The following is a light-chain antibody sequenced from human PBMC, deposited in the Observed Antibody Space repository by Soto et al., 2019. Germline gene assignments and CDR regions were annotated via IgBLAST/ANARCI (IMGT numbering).Light chain of an antibody. V-gene: IGKV3-20*01. CDR3: QQYGSSPRT. CDR2: GAS. J-gene: IGKJ5*01. Sequence: EIVLTQSPVTLSLSPGERATLSCRASQSVSSSYLAWYQQKPGQAPRLLIYGASSMATGIPDRFSGSGSGTDFTLTITSLEPEDFAVFYCQQYGSSPRTFGQGTRLEIK. CDR1: QSVSSSY.